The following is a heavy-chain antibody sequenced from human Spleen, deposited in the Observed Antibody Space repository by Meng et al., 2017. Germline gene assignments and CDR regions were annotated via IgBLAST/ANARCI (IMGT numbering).Heavy chain of an antibody. CDR1: GYTFTRYG. V-gene: IGHV1-18*01. CDR3: AREVDYNGMDV. J-gene: IGHJ6*02. D-gene: IGHD1-26*01. CDR2: ISGYNGDT. Sequence: ASVKVSCKASGYTFTRYGISWVRQAPGQGLEWMGWISGYNGDTNYAQKLQGRVTMTTDTSTNTAYMEMRSLRSDDTPVYYCAREVDYNGMDVWGQGTTVTVSS.